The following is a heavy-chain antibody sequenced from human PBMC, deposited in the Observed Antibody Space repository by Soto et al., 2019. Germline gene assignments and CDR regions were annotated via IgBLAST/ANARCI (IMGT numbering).Heavy chain of an antibody. D-gene: IGHD3-9*01. CDR1: GRSISSGDYY. V-gene: IGHV4-30-4*01. CDR3: ARSNYDILTGYYYYFDY. Sequence: QVQLQESGPGLVKPSQTLSLTCTVSGRSISSGDYYWSWIRQPPGKGLEWIGEIDYSGSTYYNPSRKSRVTLSVDPSKNQFSLKLSSVTAADTAVYYCARSNYDILTGYYYYFDYWGQGTLVTVSS. CDR2: IDYSGST. J-gene: IGHJ4*02.